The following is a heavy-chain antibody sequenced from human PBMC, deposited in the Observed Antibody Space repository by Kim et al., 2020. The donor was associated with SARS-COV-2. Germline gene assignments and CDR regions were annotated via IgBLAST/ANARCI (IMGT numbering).Heavy chain of an antibody. J-gene: IGHJ5*02. D-gene: IGHD2-21*02. V-gene: IGHV7-4-1*02. CDR3: ARGRTEGNWFDA. Sequence: ASVKVSCTASGYTFSDYAMSWARQAPGQGLEWMGWISTMTGNPTYAQGFTGRFVFSFDSSVSTAYLQISGLRAEDTGVYYCARGRTEGNWFDAWGPGT. CDR1: GYTFSDYA. CDR2: ISTMTGNP.